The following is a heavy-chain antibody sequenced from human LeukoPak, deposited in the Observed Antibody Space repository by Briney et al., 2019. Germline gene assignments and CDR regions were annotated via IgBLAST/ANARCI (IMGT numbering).Heavy chain of an antibody. Sequence: GGSLRLSCEASGFTFSSYWMSWVRQAPGRGLEWVASLKEDGSQKYYVDSVKGRFTISRDNAKNSLYLEMNNLIAEDTAVYYCTRMYRNGFDYWGQGTLVTVSS. D-gene: IGHD1-1*01. CDR3: TRMYRNGFDY. V-gene: IGHV3-7*02. J-gene: IGHJ4*02. CDR2: LKEDGSQK. CDR1: GFTFSSYW.